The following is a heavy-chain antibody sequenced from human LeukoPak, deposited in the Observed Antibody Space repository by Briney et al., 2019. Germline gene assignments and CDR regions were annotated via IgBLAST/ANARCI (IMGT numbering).Heavy chain of an antibody. V-gene: IGHV4-39*01. CDR3: ARLKIRDGAYYYDFWSGYHYYFDY. CDR2: IYYSGST. J-gene: IGHJ4*02. Sequence: KPSETLSLTCTVSGGSISSSSYYWGRIRQPPGKGLEWIGSIYYSGSTYYNPSLKSRVTISVDTSKNQFSLKLSSVTAADTAVYYCARLKIRDGAYYYDFWSGYHYYFDYWGQGTLVTVSS. CDR1: GGSISSSSYY. D-gene: IGHD3-3*01.